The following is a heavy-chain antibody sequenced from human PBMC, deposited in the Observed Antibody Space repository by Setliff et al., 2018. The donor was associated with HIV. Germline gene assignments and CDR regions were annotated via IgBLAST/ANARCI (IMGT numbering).Heavy chain of an antibody. V-gene: IGHV3-20*03. D-gene: IGHD2-21*01. J-gene: IGHJ6*03. CDR3: ARGPPRAYDYHYFMDV. Sequence: TFEDYGMNWVRQAPGKGLEWVSGINWNGGEKGYADSVKGRFTISRDNAKTSLNLQMNSLRAEDTALYYCARGPPRAYDYHYFMDVWGKGTTVTVSS. CDR1: TFEDYG. CDR2: INWNGGEK.